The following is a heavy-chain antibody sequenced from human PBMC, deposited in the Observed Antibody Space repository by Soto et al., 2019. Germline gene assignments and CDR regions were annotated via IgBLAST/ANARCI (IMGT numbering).Heavy chain of an antibody. CDR1: GGSISSSSYY. CDR2: IYYSGST. D-gene: IGHD6-13*01. V-gene: IGHV4-39*01. J-gene: IGHJ5*01. CDR3: ARGVVAAADPGVSWFDS. Sequence: SETLSLTCTVSGGSISSSSYYWGWIRQPPGKGLEWIGSIYYSGSTYYNPSLKSRVTISVDTSKNQFSLKLSSVTAADTAVYYCARGVVAAADPGVSWFDSWGQGTLVTVSS.